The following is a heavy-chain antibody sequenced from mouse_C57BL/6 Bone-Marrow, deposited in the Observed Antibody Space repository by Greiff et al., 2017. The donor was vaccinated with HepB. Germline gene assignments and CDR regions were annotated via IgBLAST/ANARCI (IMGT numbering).Heavy chain of an antibody. Sequence: VQLQQSGPGLVQPSQSLSITCTVSGFSLTSYGVHWVRQSPGKGLEWLGVIWSGGSTDYNAAFISRLSISKDNSTSQVFFKMNSLRADDTAIYYCARNGIYYYGSPYAMDYWGQGTSVTVSS. D-gene: IGHD1-1*01. CDR2: IWSGGST. CDR3: ARNGIYYYGSPYAMDY. V-gene: IGHV2-2*01. J-gene: IGHJ4*01. CDR1: GFSLTSYG.